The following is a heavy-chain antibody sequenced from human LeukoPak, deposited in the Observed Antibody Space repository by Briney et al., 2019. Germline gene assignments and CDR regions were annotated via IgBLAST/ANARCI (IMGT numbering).Heavy chain of an antibody. CDR1: GYTITSYG. J-gene: IGHJ4*02. CDR3: ARWDSGSFDY. CDR2: ISAYNGNI. V-gene: IGHV1-18*01. Sequence: GASVKVSCKASGYTITSYGISWVRQTPGQGLEWMGWISAYNGNINYAQNLQGRVTMTTDTSTSTAFMELRSLRSDDTAVYYCARWDSGSFDYWGQGTLVTVSS. D-gene: IGHD1-26*01.